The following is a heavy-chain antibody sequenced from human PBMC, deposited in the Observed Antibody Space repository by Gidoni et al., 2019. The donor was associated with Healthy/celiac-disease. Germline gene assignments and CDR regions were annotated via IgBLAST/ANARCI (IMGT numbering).Heavy chain of an antibody. Sequence: QVQLVQSGAEVKKPGASVKVSCKAAGSTFTSYYLNWVRQAPGQGLEWMGILNPSGGSTSYAQKCQGRVTMSRDTSTSTVYMELSSLRSEDTAVYYCARQGWDGPWGQGTLVTVSS. J-gene: IGHJ5*02. CDR2: LNPSGGST. D-gene: IGHD1-26*01. CDR1: GSTFTSYY. V-gene: IGHV1-46*01. CDR3: ARQGWDGP.